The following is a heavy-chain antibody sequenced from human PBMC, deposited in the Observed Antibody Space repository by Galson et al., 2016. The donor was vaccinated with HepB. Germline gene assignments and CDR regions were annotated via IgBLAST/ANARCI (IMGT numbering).Heavy chain of an antibody. CDR3: AKDRASRLSSRGWLTNDALDI. CDR2: ISAGGGRT. V-gene: IGHV3-23*01. D-gene: IGHD6-19*01. Sequence: LRLSCAVSGFTFDSYDMSWVRQAPGKGPEWVSAISAGGGRTNYVDSVKGRFTISRDNSKSTLYLQMNSLRVDDTALYYCAKDRASRLSSRGWLTNDALDIWGQGTMVTVSS. J-gene: IGHJ3*02. CDR1: GFTFDSYD.